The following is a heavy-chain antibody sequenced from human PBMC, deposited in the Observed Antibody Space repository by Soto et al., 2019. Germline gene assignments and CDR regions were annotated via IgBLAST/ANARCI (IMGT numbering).Heavy chain of an antibody. J-gene: IGHJ4*02. V-gene: IGHV1-69*09. CDR3: ATMKRARLDS. CDR1: GIMSSGYG. Sequence: QEQVVQSGPAMKEPGSSVKVSCRASGIMSSGYGFSWVRQAPGQGLEWVGMINPILDATHYAQNLQGRVSLSVDKSTETAYLEVTSLRPQDTAIYFCATMKRARLDSWGWGTVVTVSS. CDR2: INPILDAT. D-gene: IGHD6-25*01.